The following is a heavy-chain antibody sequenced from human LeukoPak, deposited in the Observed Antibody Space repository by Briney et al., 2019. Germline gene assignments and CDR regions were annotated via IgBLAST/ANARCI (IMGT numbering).Heavy chain of an antibody. CDR3: ARDSSSWSLDY. CDR2: IKQDGSEK. Sequence: PGGSLRLSCAASGFTFSSYWMSWVRQAPGKGLEWVANIKQDGSEKYYVDSVKGRYTISRDNAKNSLYLQMNSLRAEDTAVYYCARDSSSWSLDYWGQGTLVTVSS. V-gene: IGHV3-7*01. J-gene: IGHJ4*02. D-gene: IGHD6-13*01. CDR1: GFTFSSYW.